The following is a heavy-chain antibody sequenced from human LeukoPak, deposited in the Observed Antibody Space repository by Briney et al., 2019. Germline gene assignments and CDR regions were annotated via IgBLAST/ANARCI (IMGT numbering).Heavy chain of an antibody. CDR1: GGSISSSRYY. D-gene: IGHD2-2*01. Sequence: SETLSLTCTVSGGSISSSRYYWGWIRQPPGKRLEWIGSINYSATTYYSPSLESRVTVSVDTSENQFSLRLSSVTAADTAVYYCARVDIVVLPASSFDFWGQGTLVTVSS. V-gene: IGHV4-39*01. CDR3: ARVDIVVLPASSFDF. CDR2: INYSATT. J-gene: IGHJ4*02.